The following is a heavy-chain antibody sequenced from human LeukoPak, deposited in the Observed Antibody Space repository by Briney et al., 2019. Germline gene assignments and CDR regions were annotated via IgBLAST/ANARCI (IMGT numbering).Heavy chain of an antibody. CDR3: ARWGSSGYFFDY. Sequence: SETLSLTCTVSGRSISSGGYYWSWIRQHPGKGLEWIGYIYYSGSTYYNPSLKSRVTISVDTSKNQFSLKLSSVTAADTAVYYCARWGSSGYFFDYWGQGTLVTVSS. CDR1: GRSISSGGYY. J-gene: IGHJ4*02. D-gene: IGHD3-22*01. CDR2: IYYSGST. V-gene: IGHV4-31*03.